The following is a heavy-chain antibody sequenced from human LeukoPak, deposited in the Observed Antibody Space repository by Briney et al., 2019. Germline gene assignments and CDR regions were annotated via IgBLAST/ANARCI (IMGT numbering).Heavy chain of an antibody. CDR2: MYYSGST. CDR1: GGSISSYS. J-gene: IGHJ6*02. Sequence: SETLSLTCTVSGGSISSYSWSWIRQPPGKGLEWIGSMYYSGSTNYNPSLKSRVTMSVDTSKNQFSLRLSSVTAADTAVYYCAGTDSYGMDVWGQGTTVTVSS. V-gene: IGHV4-59*08. CDR3: AGTDSYGMDV.